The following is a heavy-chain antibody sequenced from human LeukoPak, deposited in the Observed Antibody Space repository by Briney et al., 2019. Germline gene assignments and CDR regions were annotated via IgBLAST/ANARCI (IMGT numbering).Heavy chain of an antibody. CDR2: INHSGTT. CDR1: GGSFSDHY. V-gene: IGHV4-34*01. Sequence: SETLSLTCAVYGGSFSDHYWNWIRQPPGKGLEWIGEINHSGTTNYNASLKSRVTISVATSKNHFSLKLNSMTAADTAVYYCARKASHFSYGLRAIDYWGQGNLDTVSS. CDR3: ARKASHFSYGLRAIDY. J-gene: IGHJ4*02. D-gene: IGHD5-18*01.